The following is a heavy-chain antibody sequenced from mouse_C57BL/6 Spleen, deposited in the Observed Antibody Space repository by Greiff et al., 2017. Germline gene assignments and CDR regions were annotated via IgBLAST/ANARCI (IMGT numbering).Heavy chain of an antibody. Sequence: QVQLQQPGAELVKPGPSVTLSCKASGYTFTSYWMYWVKQRPGQGLEWIGMILPNSGSTNYNAKFKSKATLTVDKSSSTDYMQLSSLTTEDSAFYYCARRCQPRDFDYWGQGTTLTVSS. J-gene: IGHJ2*01. CDR2: ILPNSGST. CDR1: GYTFTSYW. D-gene: IGHD6-1*01. V-gene: IGHV1-64*01. CDR3: ARRCQPRDFDY.